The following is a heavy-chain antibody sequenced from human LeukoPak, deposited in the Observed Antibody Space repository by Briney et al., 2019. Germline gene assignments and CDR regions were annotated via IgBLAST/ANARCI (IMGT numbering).Heavy chain of an antibody. CDR2: IWYDGSNK. CDR1: GFSFNSYG. J-gene: IGHJ6*04. Sequence: PGGSLRLSCAASGFSFNSYGMHWVRQAPGKGLEWVAVIWYDGSNKYYTDSVKGRFTISRDDSMNTLFLQMNSLRVEDTAVYYCAKMRERLHPLYYYGMDVWGKGTTVTVSS. D-gene: IGHD1-1*01. CDR3: AKMRERLHPLYYYGMDV. V-gene: IGHV3-33*06.